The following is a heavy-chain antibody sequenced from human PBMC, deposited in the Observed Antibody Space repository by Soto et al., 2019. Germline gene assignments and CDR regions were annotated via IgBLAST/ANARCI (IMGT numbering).Heavy chain of an antibody. CDR1: GFTFSSYA. CDR2: ISYDGSNK. CDR3: ARGDREDIAVGVGARPGEYGVDV. J-gene: IGHJ6*04. V-gene: IGHV3-30-3*01. Sequence: QVQLVESGGGVVQPGRSLRLSCAASGFTFSSYAMHWVRQAPGKGLECVAVISYDGSNKFYRASVTGRFTISRDNSKTALYQQINSLRYEDTAVYYCARGDREDIAVGVGARPGEYGVDVWGKGTRVIVSS. D-gene: IGHD2-15*01.